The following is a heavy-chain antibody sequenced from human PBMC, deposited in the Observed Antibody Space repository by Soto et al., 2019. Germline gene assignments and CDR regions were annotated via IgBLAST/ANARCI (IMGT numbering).Heavy chain of an antibody. D-gene: IGHD3-3*01. V-gene: IGHV1-69*06. Sequence: QVQLVQSGADVKKPGSSVRVSCKASGGTFSTYAINWVRQAPGHGLEWMGVILPIFNKTHYAQNFQGRVPIIADKSTSTSYMELSILRSEDTAVYDCARDGVQFFYKNDFDTWGQGTLVTGSS. CDR2: ILPIFNKT. CDR3: ARDGVQFFYKNDFDT. J-gene: IGHJ5*02. CDR1: GGTFSTYA.